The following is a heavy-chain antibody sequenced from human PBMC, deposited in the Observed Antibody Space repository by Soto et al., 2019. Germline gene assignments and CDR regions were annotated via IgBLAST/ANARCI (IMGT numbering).Heavy chain of an antibody. CDR3: ARGFDLQYGMDV. CDR1: GLSVSTYS. Sequence: PGGSLRLSCVASGLSVSTYSLNWVRQAPRKGLEWVSYISGSSDTIYYADSVEGRFTISRDNAKNSLYLQMNSLRDDDAAVYFCARGFDLQYGMDVWGQGTTVTVSS. V-gene: IGHV3-48*02. CDR2: ISGSSDTI. J-gene: IGHJ6*02. D-gene: IGHD3-10*01.